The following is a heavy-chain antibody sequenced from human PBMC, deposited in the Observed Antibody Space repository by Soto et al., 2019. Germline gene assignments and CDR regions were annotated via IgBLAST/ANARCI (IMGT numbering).Heavy chain of an antibody. D-gene: IGHD2-21*02. CDR3: ARSIVVVTALDY. V-gene: IGHV1-3*05. CDR1: GYTFTSYA. CDR2: INAGNGNT. Sequence: QVQLVQSGAEEKKPGASVKVSCKASGYTFTSYAMHWVRQAPGQRLEWMGWINAGNGNTKYSQKFQGRVTITRDTSASTAYMELIGLRSEDTAVYYCARSIVVVTALDYWGQGTLVTVSS. J-gene: IGHJ4*02.